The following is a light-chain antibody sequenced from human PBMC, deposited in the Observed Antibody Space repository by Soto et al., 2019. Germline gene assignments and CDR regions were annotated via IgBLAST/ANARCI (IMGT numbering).Light chain of an antibody. V-gene: IGKV3-20*01. Sequence: EIVLTQSPGTLSLSPGERATLSCRATQSVRSSYLAWYQHKPGQAPRLLIYGASSRATGIPDRFSGSGSGTDFTLTISRLEPEDCAVYFCQQYDTSPGSFGPGTKVDIK. J-gene: IGKJ3*01. CDR3: QQYDTSPGS. CDR1: QSVRSSY. CDR2: GAS.